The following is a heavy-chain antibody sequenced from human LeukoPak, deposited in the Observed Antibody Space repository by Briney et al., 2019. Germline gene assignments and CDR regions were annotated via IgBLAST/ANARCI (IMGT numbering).Heavy chain of an antibody. V-gene: IGHV3-23*01. Sequence: GGSLRLSCVASGLTFSSYAMSWVRQAPGKGLEWVSAISGSGGSTYYADSVKGRFTISRDNSKNTLYLQMNSLRAEDTAVYYCAKDGWGDIVVVVAATFNWFDPWGQGTLVTVSS. CDR1: GLTFSSYA. CDR3: AKDGWGDIVVVVAATFNWFDP. CDR2: ISGSGGST. D-gene: IGHD2-15*01. J-gene: IGHJ5*02.